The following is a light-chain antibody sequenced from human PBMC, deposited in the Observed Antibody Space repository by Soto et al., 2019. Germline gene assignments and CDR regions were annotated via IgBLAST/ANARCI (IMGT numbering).Light chain of an antibody. V-gene: IGKV3-11*01. CDR2: DAY. J-gene: IGKJ4*01. Sequence: EIVMPKSRATLSVAPGEISNLSFMASQSFRGLLAWYQRTPGQAPRLLIYDAYNRATGIPPRFSGSVSGTDFTLTIRSLEPEDFAVYYCQQRSNWPPVTGGGGTRVAIK. CDR1: QSFRGL. CDR3: QQRSNWPPVT.